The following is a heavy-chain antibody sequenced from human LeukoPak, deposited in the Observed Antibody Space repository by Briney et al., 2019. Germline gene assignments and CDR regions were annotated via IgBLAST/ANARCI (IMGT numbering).Heavy chain of an antibody. V-gene: IGHV1-8*01. J-gene: IGHJ6*02. CDR1: GYKFTSSD. CDR3: ASGSEHYFYYGMDV. D-gene: IGHD1/OR15-1a*01. CDR2: MNPDTGDT. Sequence: GASVEVSCKASGYKFTSSDINWVRQASGQGLEWMGWMNPDTGDTGYAQEFQGRVNMTRNTSTSTAYMELSSLRSADTAVYYCASGSEHYFYYGMDVWGQGTTVTVSS.